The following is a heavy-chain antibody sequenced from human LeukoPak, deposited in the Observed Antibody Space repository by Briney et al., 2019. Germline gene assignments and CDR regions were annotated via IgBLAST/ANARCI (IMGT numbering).Heavy chain of an antibody. CDR1: GGSITNNNFY. D-gene: IGHD3-3*01. V-gene: IGHV4-30-4*01. CDR3: ARGQTYYDFWSGPRGLDFDY. CDR2: IYYSGST. J-gene: IGHJ4*02. Sequence: TSQTLSLTCTVSGGSITNNNFYWSWIRQPPGKGLEWIGYIYYSGSTYYNPSLRSRVTISVDTSKNQFSLKLSSVTAADTAVYYCARGQTYYDFWSGPRGLDFDYWGQGTLVTVSS.